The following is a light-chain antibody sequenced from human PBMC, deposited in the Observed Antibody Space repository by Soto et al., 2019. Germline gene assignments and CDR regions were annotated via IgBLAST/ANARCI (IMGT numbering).Light chain of an antibody. CDR3: QQYNSFRS. J-gene: IGKJ1*01. V-gene: IGKV1-5*03. CDR1: QSISTW. CDR2: KAS. Sequence: DIQMTQSPSTLSASVGDRVAITCRASQSISTWLAWYQQKPGKVPKLLIHKASSLESGVPSRFSGSGSGTEFTLTISSLRPDDSATYFCQQYNSFRSFGQGTKVEIK.